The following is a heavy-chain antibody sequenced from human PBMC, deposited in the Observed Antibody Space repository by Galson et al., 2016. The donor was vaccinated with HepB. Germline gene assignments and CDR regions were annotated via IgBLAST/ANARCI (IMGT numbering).Heavy chain of an antibody. D-gene: IGHD1-26*01. CDR1: GFTFSNYA. V-gene: IGHV3-23*01. CDR3: AGANSVEATQRHFQH. J-gene: IGHJ1*01. Sequence: SLRLSCAASGFTFSNYAMGWIRQAPGKGLEWVSAIGGGAINTYYADSVKGRFTISRDNSKNTLYLQMNSLRAEDTALYYCAGANSVEATQRHFQHWGQGTLVTVSS. CDR2: IGGGAINT.